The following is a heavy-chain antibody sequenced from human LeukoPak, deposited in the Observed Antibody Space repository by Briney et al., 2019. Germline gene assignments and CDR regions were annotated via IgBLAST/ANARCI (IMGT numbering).Heavy chain of an antibody. V-gene: IGHV4-34*01. Sequence: PSETLSLTCAGYSGCFIGYYWSWLRQPPGKGLEWIGEINHSGSTNYNPSLKSRVTISVDTSKNQFSLKLSSVTAADTAVFYCAREGYYDSSGPGSFDYWGQGTLVTVSS. CDR2: INHSGST. CDR3: AREGYYDSSGPGSFDY. CDR1: SGCFIGYY. D-gene: IGHD3-22*01. J-gene: IGHJ4*02.